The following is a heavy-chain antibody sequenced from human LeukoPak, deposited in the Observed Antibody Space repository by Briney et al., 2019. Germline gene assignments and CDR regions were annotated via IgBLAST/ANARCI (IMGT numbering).Heavy chain of an antibody. V-gene: IGHV1-2*02. J-gene: IGHJ4*02. CDR2: INPASGVT. D-gene: IGHD1-26*01. CDR1: GYSFATKY. Sequence: ASVKVTCKASGYSFATKYMHWVRQAHGQGLEWMGWINPASGVTHYAQKFQDRVTMSRDKSITTAYMELTGLISDDMVIYYCARSRWELDADYWGQGTLVTVSS. CDR3: ARSRWELDADY.